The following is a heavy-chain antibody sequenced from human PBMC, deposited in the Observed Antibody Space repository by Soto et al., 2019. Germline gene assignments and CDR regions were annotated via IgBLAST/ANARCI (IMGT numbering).Heavy chain of an antibody. Sequence: SETLSLTCAVYGGSFSGYYWSWIRQPPGKGLEWIGEINHSGSTNYNPSLKSRVTISVDTSKNQFSLKLSSVTAADTAVYYCARGLAVRVVVAAKRVNWFDPWGQGTLVTVSS. CDR2: INHSGST. D-gene: IGHD2-15*01. V-gene: IGHV4-34*01. J-gene: IGHJ5*02. CDR3: ARGLAVRVVVAAKRVNWFDP. CDR1: GGSFSGYY.